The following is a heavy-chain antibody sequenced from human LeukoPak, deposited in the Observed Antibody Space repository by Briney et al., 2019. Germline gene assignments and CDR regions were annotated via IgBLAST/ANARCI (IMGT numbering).Heavy chain of an antibody. CDR1: GYTFTSCD. CDR2: MNPNSGNT. D-gene: IGHD6-13*01. Sequence: ASVKVSCKASGYTFTSCDINWVRQATGQGLEWMGWMNPNSGNTGYAQKFQGRVTMTRNTSISTAYMELSSLRSEDTAVYYCARVDSSSWHYYYYYYMDVWGKGTTVTVSS. V-gene: IGHV1-8*01. J-gene: IGHJ6*03. CDR3: ARVDSSSWHYYYYYYMDV.